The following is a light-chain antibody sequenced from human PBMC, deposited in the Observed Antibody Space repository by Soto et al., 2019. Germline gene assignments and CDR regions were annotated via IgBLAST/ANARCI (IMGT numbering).Light chain of an antibody. J-gene: IGKJ1*01. CDR1: QSVSSNY. Sequence: EIVLTQSPGTLSLSPGDRATLSCRASQSVSSNYFAWYQQRFGQAPRLLIYAESSRAAGIPDRFSGSGSGTDFTLTISRLEPEDFAVYYCQQYGSSSWTFGQGTKVEIK. CDR3: QQYGSSSWT. CDR2: AES. V-gene: IGKV3-20*01.